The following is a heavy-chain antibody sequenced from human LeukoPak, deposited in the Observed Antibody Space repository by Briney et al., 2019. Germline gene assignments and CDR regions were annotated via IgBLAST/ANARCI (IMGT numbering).Heavy chain of an antibody. CDR2: IYTSGST. V-gene: IGHV4-4*07. D-gene: IGHD3-10*01. Sequence: SETLSLTCTVSGGSISSYYWSWIRQPAGKGLEWIGRIYTSGSTNYNPSLKSRVTMSVDTSKNQFSLKLSSVTAADTAVYYCARGYGSGSNDAFDIWGQGTMVTVSS. CDR1: GGSISSYY. CDR3: ARGYGSGSNDAFDI. J-gene: IGHJ3*02.